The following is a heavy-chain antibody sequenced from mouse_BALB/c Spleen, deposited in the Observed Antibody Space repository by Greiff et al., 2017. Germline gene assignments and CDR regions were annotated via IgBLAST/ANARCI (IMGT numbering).Heavy chain of an antibody. D-gene: IGHD3-1*01. V-gene: IGHV5-12-2*01. CDR3: ARHPGFAFGYAMDY. CDR1: GFTFSSYT. Sequence: EVKLQESGGGLVQPGGSLKLSCAASGFTFSSYTMSWVRQTPEKRLEWVAYISNGGGSTYYPDTVKGRFTISRDNAKNTLYLQMSSLKSEDTAMYYCARHPGFAFGYAMDYWGQGTSVTVSS. CDR2: ISNGGGST. J-gene: IGHJ4*01.